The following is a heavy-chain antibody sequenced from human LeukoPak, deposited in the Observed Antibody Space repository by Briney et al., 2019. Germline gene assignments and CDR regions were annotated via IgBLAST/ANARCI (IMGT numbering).Heavy chain of an antibody. CDR3: ARMMRAAGTIDY. J-gene: IGHJ4*02. D-gene: IGHD6-13*01. Sequence: SETLSLTCAVYGGSFSGYYWSWIRQPPGKGLEWIGEINHSGSTNYNPSLKSRVTISVDTSKNQFSLKLSSVIAADTAVYYCARMMRAAGTIDYWGQGTLVTVSS. CDR1: GGSFSGYY. V-gene: IGHV4-34*01. CDR2: INHSGST.